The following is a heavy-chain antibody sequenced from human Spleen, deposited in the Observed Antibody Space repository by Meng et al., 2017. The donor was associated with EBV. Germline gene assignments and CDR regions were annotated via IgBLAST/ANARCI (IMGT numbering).Heavy chain of an antibody. CDR2: IFHSGST. V-gene: IGHV4-4*02. J-gene: IGHJ4*02. CDR1: GGSITSANW. D-gene: IGHD3-16*01. CDR3: AILWAPVDY. Sequence: QVQLQESGPGLVKPSGTLSLTCAVSGGSITSANWWTGVRQPPGKGLEWIGEIFHSGSTNYNPSLKSRVTMSVDKSKNQFSLNLRSVTAADTAVYYCAILWAPVDYWGQGALVTVSS.